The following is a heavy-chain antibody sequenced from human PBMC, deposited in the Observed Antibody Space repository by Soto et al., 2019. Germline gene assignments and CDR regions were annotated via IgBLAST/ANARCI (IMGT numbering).Heavy chain of an antibody. D-gene: IGHD3-3*01. CDR1: GGAVSSGRYQ. CDR2: IYYTGTT. CDR3: ARLQIYDFWSGSVPMEV. V-gene: IGHV4-61*01. Sequence: QVQLQESGPGLVKPSETLSLTCTVSGGAVSSGRYQWSWIRQSPGKGLEWIGYIYYTGTTNYNPSLKRRVTISVDTSKNQFSLKLTSVTAADTALYFWARLQIYDFWSGSVPMEVWGQGTSVTVSS. J-gene: IGHJ6*02.